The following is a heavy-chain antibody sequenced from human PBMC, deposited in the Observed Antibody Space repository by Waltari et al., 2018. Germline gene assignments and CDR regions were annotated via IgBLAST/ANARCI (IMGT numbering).Heavy chain of an antibody. CDR2: ISWEGSTT. V-gene: IGHV3-43D*03. CDR1: GFTFEAYA. D-gene: IGHD6-19*01. CDR3: AKDSRGYSGWVDY. J-gene: IGHJ4*02. Sequence: VQLVESGGVVVQPGGSLRLSCAASGFTFEAYAMHWVRQAPGKGLEWVSLISWEGSTTSYADSVKGRFTISRDNSKNSLYLQMNSLRAEDNALYYCAKDSRGYSGWVDYWGQGTLVTVSS.